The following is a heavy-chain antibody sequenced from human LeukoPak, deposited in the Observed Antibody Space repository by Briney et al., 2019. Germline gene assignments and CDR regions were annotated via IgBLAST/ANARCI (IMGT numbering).Heavy chain of an antibody. V-gene: IGHV4-34*01. CDR1: GGSFSGYY. D-gene: IGHD3-10*01. CDR2: INHSGST. Sequence: SETLSLTCAVYGGSFSGYYWSWIRQPPGKGLEWIGEINHSGSTNYNPSLKSRVTISVDTSKNQFSLKLSSVSAADTAVYYCARGYYGSGSYIDYWGQGTLVTVSS. J-gene: IGHJ4*02. CDR3: ARGYYGSGSYIDY.